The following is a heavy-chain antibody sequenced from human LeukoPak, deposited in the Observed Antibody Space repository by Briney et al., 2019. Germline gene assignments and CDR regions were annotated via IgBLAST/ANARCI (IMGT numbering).Heavy chain of an antibody. Sequence: GGSLRLSCSAPGLTFSVSAIHWVRQASGKGLEWVGRIKTKADNYATAYAAPVKGRFTISRDDSTNTAYLQMNSLKTEDTAVYYCTHPAYYYNVDVWGKGTTVTVSS. V-gene: IGHV3-73*01. D-gene: IGHD6-25*01. J-gene: IGHJ6*04. CDR2: IKTKADNYAT. CDR1: GLTFSVSA. CDR3: THPAYYYNVDV.